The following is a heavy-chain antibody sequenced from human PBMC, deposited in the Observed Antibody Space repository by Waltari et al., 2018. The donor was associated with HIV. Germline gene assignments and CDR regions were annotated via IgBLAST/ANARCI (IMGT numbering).Heavy chain of an antibody. J-gene: IGHJ6*02. D-gene: IGHD3-3*01. V-gene: IGHV3-23*01. CDR3: AKGHYDFWSGSYYYGMDV. Sequence: EVQLLESGGGLVQPGGSLGLFCAASGFTLWRYAMSGVGQAPGKGLEWVSAISGSGGSTDYADSVKGRFTISRDNSKNTLYLQMNSLRAEDTAVYYCAKGHYDFWSGSYYYGMDVWGQGTTVTVSS. CDR2: ISGSGGST. CDR1: GFTLWRYA.